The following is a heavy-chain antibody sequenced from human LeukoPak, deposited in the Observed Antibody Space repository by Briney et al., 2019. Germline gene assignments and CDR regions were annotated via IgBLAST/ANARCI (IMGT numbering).Heavy chain of an antibody. CDR2: INQDGSQK. CDR1: GFTFSSYW. V-gene: IGHV3-7*01. Sequence: PGGSLRLSCAASGFTFSSYWMHWVRQAPGKGLEWVANINQDGSQKYYVDSVKGRFTISRDNAKNSLYLQMNGLRAEDTAVYYCARALAAAGSYWGQGTLVTVSS. J-gene: IGHJ4*02. CDR3: ARALAAAGSY. D-gene: IGHD6-25*01.